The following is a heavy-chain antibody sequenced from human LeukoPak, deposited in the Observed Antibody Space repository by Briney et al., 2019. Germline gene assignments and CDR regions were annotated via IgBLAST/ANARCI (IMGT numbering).Heavy chain of an antibody. CDR3: ARLNRYYDILTGWDYYFDY. Sequence: SQTLSLTCTVSGGSISSGGYYWSWIRQHPGKGLEWIGYIYYSGSTYYNPSLKSRVTISVDTSKNQFSLKLSSVTAADTAVYYCARLNRYYDILTGWDYYFDYWGQGTLVTDSS. V-gene: IGHV4-31*03. CDR2: IYYSGST. D-gene: IGHD3-9*01. CDR1: GGSISSGGYY. J-gene: IGHJ4*02.